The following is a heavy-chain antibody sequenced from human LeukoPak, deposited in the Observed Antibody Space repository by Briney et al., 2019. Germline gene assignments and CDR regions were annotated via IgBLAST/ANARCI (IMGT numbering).Heavy chain of an antibody. Sequence: GGSLRLSCAASEFPFSSYGMHGVRQPPAKGLEWVAFIRYDGSQKHYADSVKGRFTISRDTSKNTLYLQMNSLRPEDTALYYCAKVPDTSSSWSFGYWGQGTLVTVSS. CDR3: AKVPDTSSSWSFGY. CDR1: EFPFSSYG. V-gene: IGHV3-30*02. CDR2: IRYDGSQK. D-gene: IGHD6-13*01. J-gene: IGHJ4*02.